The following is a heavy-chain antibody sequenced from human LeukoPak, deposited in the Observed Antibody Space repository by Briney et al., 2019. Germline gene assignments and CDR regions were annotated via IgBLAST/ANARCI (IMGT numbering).Heavy chain of an antibody. CDR3: ARRPWGGMDV. V-gene: IGHV4-59*01. J-gene: IGHJ6*02. CDR1: GGSISSYY. D-gene: IGHD1-26*01. CDR2: IHSGSA. Sequence: SETLSLTCTVSGGSISSYYWNWIRQPPGKGLEWVGYIHSGSANYNPSLKSRVTISVDTSKNQFSLKLSSVTAADTAVYYCARRPWGGMDVWGQGTTVTVSS.